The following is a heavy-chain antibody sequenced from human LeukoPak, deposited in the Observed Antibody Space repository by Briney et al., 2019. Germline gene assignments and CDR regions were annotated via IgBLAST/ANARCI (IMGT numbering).Heavy chain of an antibody. D-gene: IGHD3-10*01. Sequence: PSETLSLTCTVSGGSISSYYWSWIRQPPGKGLEWIGYIYYSGSTNYNPSLKSRVTISVDTSKNQFSLKLSSVTAADTAVYYCARDFDYYGSGSYHAFDIWGQGTRATVSS. CDR1: GGSISSYY. CDR2: IYYSGST. CDR3: ARDFDYYGSGSYHAFDI. V-gene: IGHV4-59*01. J-gene: IGHJ3*02.